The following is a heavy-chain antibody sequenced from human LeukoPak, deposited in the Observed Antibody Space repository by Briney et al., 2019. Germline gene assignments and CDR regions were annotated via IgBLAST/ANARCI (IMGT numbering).Heavy chain of an antibody. CDR3: ARVDDRGHYYDSSGPRKLFDY. CDR1: GYTLTELS. D-gene: IGHD3-22*01. J-gene: IGHJ4*02. CDR2: FDPEDGET. Sequence: GASVKVSCKVSGYTLTELSMHWVRQAPGKGLEWMGGFDPEDGETIYAQKFQGRVTMTRDTSISTAYMELSRLRSDDTAVYYCARVDDRGHYYDSSGPRKLFDYWGQGTLVTVSS. V-gene: IGHV1-24*01.